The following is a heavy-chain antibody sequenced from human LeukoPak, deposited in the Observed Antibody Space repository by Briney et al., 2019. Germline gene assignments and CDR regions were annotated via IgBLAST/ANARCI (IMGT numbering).Heavy chain of an antibody. V-gene: IGHV3-30-3*01. J-gene: IGHJ4*01. CDR2: ISYDDTTK. CDR3: ARWDDLTGLDY. CDR1: GFTFSRYT. D-gene: IGHD3-9*01. Sequence: GGSLRLSCATSGFTFSRYTMHWVRHAPGTGLEWVAVISYDDTTKYYADSVKGRFTISRDDSKNTVFPQMNSLRTEDTAFYYCARWDDLTGLDYWGQGTLVTVSS.